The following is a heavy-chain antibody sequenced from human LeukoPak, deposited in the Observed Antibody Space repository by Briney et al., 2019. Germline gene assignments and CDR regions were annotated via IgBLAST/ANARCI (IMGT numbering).Heavy chain of an antibody. D-gene: IGHD5-12*01. CDR2: IYTSGST. J-gene: IGHJ4*02. CDR1: GGSISSGSYY. Sequence: PSQTLSLTCTVSGGSISSGSYYWSWIRQPAGTGLEWIGRIYTSGSTNYNPSLKSRVTISVDTSKNQFSLKLSSVTAADTAVYYCARDHIVATGFDYWGQGTLVTVSS. V-gene: IGHV4-61*02. CDR3: ARDHIVATGFDY.